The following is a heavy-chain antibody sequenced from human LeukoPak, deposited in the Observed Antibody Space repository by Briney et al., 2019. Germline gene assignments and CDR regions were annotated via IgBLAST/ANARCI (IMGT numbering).Heavy chain of an antibody. Sequence: SETLSLTCAVSGGSISSGVYSWSWIRPPRGKGLVWIGYICDSGSTYYYPYIKIPATISVDTNKYHVTLKLNSVTAADTAVYYCASNTGYCSGDSCYRGFDIWGQGTMVTVSS. CDR2: ICDSGST. V-gene: IGHV4-30-4*07. D-gene: IGHD2-15*01. CDR1: GGSISSGVYS. J-gene: IGHJ3*02. CDR3: ASNTGYCSGDSCYRGFDI.